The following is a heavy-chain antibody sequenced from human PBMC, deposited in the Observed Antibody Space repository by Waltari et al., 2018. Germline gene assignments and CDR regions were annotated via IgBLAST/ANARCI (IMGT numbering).Heavy chain of an antibody. Sequence: QVQLVQSGAEVKKPGASVKVSCRASGYTFTRYDINWVRQATGQGVERMGWMNPNSCNTDYAQKFQGRVTITMNTSISRAYRELRRLRSAATAVYYCARESRSGSYYWCFDYWGQGTLVTVSS. J-gene: IGHJ4*02. V-gene: IGHV1-8*03. CDR2: MNPNSCNT. CDR3: ARESRSGSYYWCFDY. CDR1: GYTFTRYD. D-gene: IGHD1-26*01.